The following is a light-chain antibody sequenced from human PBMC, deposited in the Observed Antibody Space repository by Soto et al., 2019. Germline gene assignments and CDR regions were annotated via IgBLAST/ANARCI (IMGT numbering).Light chain of an antibody. CDR2: DDS. Sequence: SYELTQPPSVSVAPGQTARITCGVNNIGSNSVHWYQQKPGQAPVLVVYDDSDRPSGIPERFSGSKSGTSASLAISGLRSEDEADYYCAAWDDSLSADYVFGTGTKLTVL. V-gene: IGLV3-21*02. J-gene: IGLJ1*01. CDR3: AAWDDSLSADYV. CDR1: NIGSNS.